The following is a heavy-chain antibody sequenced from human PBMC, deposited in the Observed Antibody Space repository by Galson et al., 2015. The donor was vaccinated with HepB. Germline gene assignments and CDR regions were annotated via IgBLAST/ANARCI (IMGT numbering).Heavy chain of an antibody. Sequence: SLRLSCAASGFTFSSYGMHWVRQAPGKGLEWVAVISYDGSNKYYADSVKGRFTISRDNSKNTLYLQMNSLRAEDTAVYYCARGLRPTILEWFHYWGQGTLVTVSS. D-gene: IGHD3-3*01. CDR2: ISYDGSNK. J-gene: IGHJ4*02. CDR1: GFTFSSYG. V-gene: IGHV3-30*03. CDR3: ARGLRPTILEWFHY.